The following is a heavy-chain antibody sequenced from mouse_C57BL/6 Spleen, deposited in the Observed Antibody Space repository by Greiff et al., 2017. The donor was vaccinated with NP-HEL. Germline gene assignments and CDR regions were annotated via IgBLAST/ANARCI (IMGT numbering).Heavy chain of an antibody. D-gene: IGHD1-1*01. CDR3: ARPYCYGSPSFAY. J-gene: IGHJ3*01. V-gene: IGHV1-54*01. CDR2: INPGSGGT. Sequence: VQLQQSGAELVRPGTSVKVSCKASGYAFTNYLIEWVKQRPGQGLEWIGVINPGSGGTNYNEKFKGKATLTADKSSSTAYMQLSSLTSEDSAVYVCARPYCYGSPSFAYWGQGTLVTVSA. CDR1: GYAFTNYL.